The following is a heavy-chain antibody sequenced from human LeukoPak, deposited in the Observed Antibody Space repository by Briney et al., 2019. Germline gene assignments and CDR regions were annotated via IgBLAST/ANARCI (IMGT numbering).Heavy chain of an antibody. CDR2: ISGDGGST. CDR1: GFTFDDYA. V-gene: IGHV3-43*02. Sequence: GGSLRLSCAASGFTFDDYAMHWVRQAPGKGLEWVSLISGDGGSTYYADSVKGRFTISRDNSKNSLYLQMNSLRTEDTALYFWANRTQITSWGQGTLVTVSS. CDR3: ANRTQITS. D-gene: IGHD3-10*01. J-gene: IGHJ5*02.